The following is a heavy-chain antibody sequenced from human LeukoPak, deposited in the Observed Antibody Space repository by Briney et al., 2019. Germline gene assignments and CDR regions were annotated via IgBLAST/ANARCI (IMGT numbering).Heavy chain of an antibody. CDR1: GFTFSSYG. V-gene: IGHV3-33*01. CDR2: IWYDGSNK. Sequence: GGSLRLSCAASGFTFSSYGMHWVCQAPGKGLEWVAVIWYDGSNKYYADSVKGRFTISRDNSKNTLYLQMNSLRAEDTAVYYCARDRQQLPLDYWGQGTLVTVSS. D-gene: IGHD6-13*01. J-gene: IGHJ4*02. CDR3: ARDRQQLPLDY.